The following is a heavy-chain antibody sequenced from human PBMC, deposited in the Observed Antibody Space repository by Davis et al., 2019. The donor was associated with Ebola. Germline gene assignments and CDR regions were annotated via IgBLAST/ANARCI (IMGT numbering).Heavy chain of an antibody. CDR2: LHTGGSV. J-gene: IGHJ4*02. D-gene: IGHD2-21*01. CDR1: GFTVKTND. Sequence: GGSLRLSCAASGFTVKTNDMTWVRQAPGKGLEWVSVLHTGGSVYYADSVKDRFTISSDSSKNTVSLQMNGLSAEDTGLYYCARGPYSSDGGGQHRGLDYWGQGTLVTVSS. V-gene: IGHV3-66*01. CDR3: ARGPYSSDGGGQHRGLDY.